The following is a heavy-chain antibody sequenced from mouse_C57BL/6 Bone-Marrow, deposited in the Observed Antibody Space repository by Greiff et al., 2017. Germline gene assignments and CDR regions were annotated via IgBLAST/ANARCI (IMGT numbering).Heavy chain of an antibody. J-gene: IGHJ4*01. Sequence: VQLQQSGPVLVKPGASVKLSCKASGYTFTSYWMHWVKQRPGQGLEWIGEIDPSDSYTNSNQKFKGKSTLTVDKSSSTAYMQLSSLTSEDSAVYYCARDYYSNNYYAMDYWGQGTSVTVSS. D-gene: IGHD2-5*01. CDR1: GYTFTSYW. CDR3: ARDYYSNNYYAMDY. V-gene: IGHV1-69*01. CDR2: IDPSDSYT.